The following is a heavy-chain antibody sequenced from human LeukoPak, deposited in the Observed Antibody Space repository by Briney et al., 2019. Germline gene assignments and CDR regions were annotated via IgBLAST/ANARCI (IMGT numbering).Heavy chain of an antibody. J-gene: IGHJ4*02. Sequence: GGSLRLSCAASGFPSGTYLMHWVRQAPGKGLVWVSHINSDGSSTAYADSVKGRFTISRDNAKNTLYLQMNSLRAEGTAVYYCARDRDHSFDYWGQGTLVTVSS. CDR2: INSDGSST. V-gene: IGHV3-74*03. CDR1: GFPSGTYL. CDR3: ARDRDHSFDY.